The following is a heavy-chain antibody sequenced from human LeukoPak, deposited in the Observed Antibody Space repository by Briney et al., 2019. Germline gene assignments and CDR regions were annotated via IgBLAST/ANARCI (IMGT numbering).Heavy chain of an antibody. CDR3: TTDPRSYYDFWSGYSPFDY. J-gene: IGHJ4*02. CDR2: IKSKTDGGTT. D-gene: IGHD3-3*01. Sequence: GGSLRLSCAASGFTFSNAWMSWVRQAPGKGLEWVGRIKSKTDGGTTDYAAPVKGRFTISRDDSKNTLYLQMNSLKTEDTAVYYCTTDPRSYYDFWSGYSPFDYWGQGTLVTVSS. V-gene: IGHV3-15*01. CDR1: GFTFSNAW.